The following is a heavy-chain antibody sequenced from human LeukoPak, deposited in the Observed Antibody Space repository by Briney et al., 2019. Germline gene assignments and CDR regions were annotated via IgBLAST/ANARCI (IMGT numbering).Heavy chain of an antibody. D-gene: IGHD3-10*01. V-gene: IGHV3-48*03. CDR2: FSSSGSTI. CDR1: GFTFSSYE. Sequence: GESLKISCAASGFTFSSYEMNWVRQAPGKGLEWVSYFSSSGSTIYYEDSVKGRFTISRDNAKNSLYLQRNSLRAEDTAVYYCARDTGSGDYYYYMDVWGKGTTVTVSS. J-gene: IGHJ6*03. CDR3: ARDTGSGDYYYYMDV.